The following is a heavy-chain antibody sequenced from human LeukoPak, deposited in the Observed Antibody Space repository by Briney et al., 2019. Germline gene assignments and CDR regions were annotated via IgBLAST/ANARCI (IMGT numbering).Heavy chain of an antibody. V-gene: IGHV4-39*07. CDR3: ARSNHCGGDCSRGWFDP. Sequence: PSDTLSLTCSVSGDSITRSNYYWGWIRQSPGKGLEWIANVLYLGTTTYTPSLRSRATISADTSKNQISLRLTSVTAADTAVYFCARSNHCGGDCSRGWFDPWGQGILVTVSS. D-gene: IGHD2-21*02. CDR1: GDSITRSNYY. J-gene: IGHJ5*02. CDR2: VLYLGTT.